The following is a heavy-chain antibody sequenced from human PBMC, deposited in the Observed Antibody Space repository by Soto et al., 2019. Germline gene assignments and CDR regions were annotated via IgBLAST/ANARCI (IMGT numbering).Heavy chain of an antibody. J-gene: IGHJ4*02. D-gene: IGHD5-12*01. CDR2: VFYTGRA. Sequence: SETLSLTCTVSGSSLGSYYWSWIRQPPGKGLEWIGYVFYTGRANCNPSLKSRASISLDTSNYHFSLTLNSVTSADTAVYFCARDRRDGYKRYFEFWGQGNQVTVSS. CDR3: ARDRRDGYKRYFEF. CDR1: GSSLGSYY. V-gene: IGHV4-59*01.